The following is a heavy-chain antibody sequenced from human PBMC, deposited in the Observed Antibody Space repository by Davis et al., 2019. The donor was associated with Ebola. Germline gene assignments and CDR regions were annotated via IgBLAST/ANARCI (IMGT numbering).Heavy chain of an antibody. CDR1: GGSINSAGYY. CDR3: ARFSGSGWYGGDYYYYYGMDV. D-gene: IGHD6-19*01. CDR2: IYYSGSA. Sequence: SETLSLTCTVSGGSINSAGYYWSWIRQVPGKGLEWIGYIYYSGSANYNPSLKSRVTMSVDTSKNQFSLKLSSVTAADTAVYYCARFSGSGWYGGDYYYYYGMDVWGQGTTVTVSS. J-gene: IGHJ6*02. V-gene: IGHV4-61*08.